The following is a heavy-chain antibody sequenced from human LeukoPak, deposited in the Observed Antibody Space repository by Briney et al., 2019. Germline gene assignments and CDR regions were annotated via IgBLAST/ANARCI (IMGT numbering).Heavy chain of an antibody. CDR3: AKFGAYCGGDCYYYFDY. J-gene: IGHJ4*02. Sequence: GGSLRLSCAASGFTFSSYAMSWVRQAPGKGLEWVSAISGSGGSTYYADSVKGRFTISRDNSKNTLYLQMSSLRAEDTAVYYCAKFGAYCGGDCYYYFDYWGQGTLVTVSS. CDR2: ISGSGGST. D-gene: IGHD2-21*02. V-gene: IGHV3-23*01. CDR1: GFTFSSYA.